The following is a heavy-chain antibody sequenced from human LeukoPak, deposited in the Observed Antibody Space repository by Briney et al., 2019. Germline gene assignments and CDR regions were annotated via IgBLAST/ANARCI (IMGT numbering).Heavy chain of an antibody. J-gene: IGHJ4*02. CDR2: INPSSGGT. D-gene: IGHD2-2*01. V-gene: IGHV1-2*02. CDR1: GYTLTGYY. CDR3: ARDVGEYCSSVSCYASDY. Sequence: ASVKVPCKASGYTLTGYYMHWVRQAPGQGLEWMGWINPSSGGTNYAQKFQGRVTMTRDTSISTAYMELSRLRSDDTAIYYCARDVGEYCSSVSCYASDYWGQGTLVTVSS.